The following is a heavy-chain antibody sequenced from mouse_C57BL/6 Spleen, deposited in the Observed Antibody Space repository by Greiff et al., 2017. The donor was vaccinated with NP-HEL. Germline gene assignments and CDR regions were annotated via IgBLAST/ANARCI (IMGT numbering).Heavy chain of an antibody. Sequence: QVQLQQPGAELVMPGASVKLSCKASGYTFTSYWMHWVKLRPGQGLEWIGEIDPSDSYTNYNQKFKGKSTLTVDKSSSTAYMQLSSLTSEDSAVYYCARYYGSSYEYFDVWGTGTTVTVSS. CDR1: GYTFTSYW. V-gene: IGHV1-69*01. CDR3: ARYYGSSYEYFDV. J-gene: IGHJ1*03. D-gene: IGHD1-1*01. CDR2: IDPSDSYT.